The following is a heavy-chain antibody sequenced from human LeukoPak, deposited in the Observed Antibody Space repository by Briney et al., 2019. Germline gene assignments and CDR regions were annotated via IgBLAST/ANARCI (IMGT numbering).Heavy chain of an antibody. D-gene: IGHD3-3*01. Sequence: SETLSLTCAVYGGSFSGYYWSWIRQPPGKGLEWIGEINHSGSTNYNPSLKSRVTISVDTSKNQFSQKLSSVTAADTAVYYCARGVTWSGYKLDYWGQGTLVTVSS. V-gene: IGHV4-34*01. J-gene: IGHJ4*02. CDR3: ARGVTWSGYKLDY. CDR1: GGSFSGYY. CDR2: INHSGST.